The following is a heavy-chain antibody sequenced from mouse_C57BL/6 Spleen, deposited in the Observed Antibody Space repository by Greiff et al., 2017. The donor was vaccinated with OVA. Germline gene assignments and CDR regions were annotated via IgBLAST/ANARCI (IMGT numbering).Heavy chain of an antibody. CDR2: IHPNSGST. CDR1: GYTFTSYW. J-gene: IGHJ3*01. V-gene: IGHV1-64*01. CDR3: ARRGYGNSFSFAY. D-gene: IGHD1-1*01. Sequence: QVQLQQPGAELVKPGASVKLSCKASGYTFTSYWMHWVKQRPGQGLEWIGMIHPNSGSTNYNEKFKSKATLTVDKSSSTAYMQLSSLTSEDSADYYCARRGYGNSFSFAYWGQGTLVTVSA.